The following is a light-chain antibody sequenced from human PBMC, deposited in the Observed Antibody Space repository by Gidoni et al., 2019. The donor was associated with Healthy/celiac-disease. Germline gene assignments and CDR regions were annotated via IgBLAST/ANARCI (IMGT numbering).Light chain of an antibody. CDR3: QQRSNWPT. Sequence: EIVLTQSPATLSLSPGERANLSCRASQSVSSYLAWYQQQPGQAPRLLIYDASNRATGIPARFSGSGSGTDFTLTISSLEPEDFAVYYCQQRSNWPTFGPXTKVDIK. J-gene: IGKJ3*01. CDR1: QSVSSY. V-gene: IGKV3-11*01. CDR2: DAS.